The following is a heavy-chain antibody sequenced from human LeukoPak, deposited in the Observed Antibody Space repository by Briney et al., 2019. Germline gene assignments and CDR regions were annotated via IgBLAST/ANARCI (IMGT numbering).Heavy chain of an antibody. CDR1: GFTFSTYN. CDR3: ARDDDGRGGY. Sequence: GSLRLSCAASGFTFSTYNMNWVRQAPGKGLEWVSFISSSSSYIYYADSVKGRFTISRDNAKNSLYLQMNSLRAEDTAVHYCARDDDGRGGYWGQGTLVTVSS. J-gene: IGHJ4*02. CDR2: ISSSSSYI. V-gene: IGHV3-21*01. D-gene: IGHD2-15*01.